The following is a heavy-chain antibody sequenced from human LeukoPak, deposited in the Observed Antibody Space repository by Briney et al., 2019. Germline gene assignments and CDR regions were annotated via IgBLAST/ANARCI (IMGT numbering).Heavy chain of an antibody. CDR1: GFTFSSYG. CDR2: ISYDGSNK. J-gene: IGHJ6*02. Sequence: GGSLRLSCAASGFTFSSYGMHWVRQAPGKGLEWVAVISYDGSNKYYADSVKGRFTTSRDNSKNTLYLQMNSLRAEDTAVYYCAKASTVYDYYYYGMDVWGQGTTVTVSS. CDR3: AKASTVYDYYYYGMDV. D-gene: IGHD2-2*01. V-gene: IGHV3-30*18.